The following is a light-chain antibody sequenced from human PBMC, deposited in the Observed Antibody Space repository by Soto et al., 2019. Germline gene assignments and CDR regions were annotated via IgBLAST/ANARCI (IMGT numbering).Light chain of an antibody. CDR2: GAS. CDR1: QSVSSD. J-gene: IGKJ1*01. CDR3: QQYNNWPRT. V-gene: IGKV3-15*01. Sequence: IVMTQSPSTLSVSPAERATLYCRASQSVSSDLAWYHQKPGQAPRLLIYGASTRATGIPARFSGSGSGTEFTLTINSLQSEDFAVYYCQQYNNWPRTFGQGTKVDIK.